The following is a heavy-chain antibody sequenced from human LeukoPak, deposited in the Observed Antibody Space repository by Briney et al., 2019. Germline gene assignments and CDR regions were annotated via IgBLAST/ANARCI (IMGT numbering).Heavy chain of an antibody. CDR3: ARGGHITMVRGVIITLDY. V-gene: IGHV1-18*01. Sequence: ASVKVSCKASGYTFTSYGISWVRQAPGQGLEWMGWISAYNGNTNYAQKLQGRVTMTTDTSTSTAYMELRSLRSDDTAVYYCARGGHITMVRGVIITLDYWGQGTLVTVSS. CDR2: ISAYNGNT. CDR1: GYTFTSYG. J-gene: IGHJ4*02. D-gene: IGHD3-10*01.